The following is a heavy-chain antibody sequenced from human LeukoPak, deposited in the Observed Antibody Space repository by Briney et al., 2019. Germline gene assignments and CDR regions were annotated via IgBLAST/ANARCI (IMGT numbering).Heavy chain of an antibody. V-gene: IGHV4-59*01. J-gene: IGHJ5*02. CDR1: GGSISSYY. CDR2: IYYSGST. CDR3: ARDSPEFDP. Sequence: PSETLSLTCTVSGGSISSYYWSWIQQPPGKGLEWIGYIYYSGSTNYNPSLKSRVTISVDTSKNQFSLKLSSVTAADTAVYYCARDSPEFDPWGQGTLVTVSS. D-gene: IGHD1-14*01.